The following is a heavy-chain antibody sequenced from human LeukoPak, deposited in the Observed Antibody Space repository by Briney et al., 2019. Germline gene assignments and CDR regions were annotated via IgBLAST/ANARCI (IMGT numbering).Heavy chain of an antibody. CDR2: MYYSGST. J-gene: IGHJ2*01. CDR1: GGSVSRSNYY. V-gene: IGHV4-61*01. Sequence: SETLSLTCNVSGGSVSRSNYYWTWIRQPPGKGLEWIGYMYYSGSTYYNPSLKSRVTVSIDTSKNQFSLKLSSVTAADTAVYYCASEYRSDSYFDLWGRGTLVTVSS. D-gene: IGHD6-19*01. CDR3: ASEYRSDSYFDL.